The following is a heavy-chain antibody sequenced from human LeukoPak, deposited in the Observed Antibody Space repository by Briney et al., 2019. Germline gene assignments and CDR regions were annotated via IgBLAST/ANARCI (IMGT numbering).Heavy chain of an antibody. J-gene: IGHJ4*02. CDR1: GYTFTSYG. Sequence: GASVKVSCKASGYTFTSYGISWVRQAPGQGLEWMGIINPSGGSTSYAQKFQGRVTMTRNTSTSTVYMELSSLRSEDTAVYYCARAGRATASLYYFDYWGQGTLVTVSS. D-gene: IGHD5-12*01. V-gene: IGHV1-46*01. CDR2: INPSGGST. CDR3: ARAGRATASLYYFDY.